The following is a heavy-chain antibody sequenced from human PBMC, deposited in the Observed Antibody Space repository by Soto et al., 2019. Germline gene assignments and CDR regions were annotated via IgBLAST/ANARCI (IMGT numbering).Heavy chain of an antibody. J-gene: IGHJ6*02. CDR3: ARRGPLDGFGSSSWYGNGMDV. CDR1: GFTFSSYA. V-gene: IGHV3-23*01. Sequence: EVQLLESGGGLVQPGGSLRLSCAASGFTFSSYAMSWVRQAPGKGLEWVSAISGSGGSTYYADAVKGRFTISRDNSKNTLYLQMNSLRAEDTAVYYCARRGPLDGFGSSSWYGNGMDVWGQGTTVTVSS. D-gene: IGHD6-13*01. CDR2: ISGSGGST.